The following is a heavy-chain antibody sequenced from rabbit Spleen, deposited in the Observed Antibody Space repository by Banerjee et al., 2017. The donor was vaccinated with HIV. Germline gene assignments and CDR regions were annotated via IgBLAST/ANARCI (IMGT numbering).Heavy chain of an antibody. CDR2: IGTGSGST. CDR3: ARNYYGYDIGVYLDL. D-gene: IGHD6-1*01. CDR1: GFSFSSSYY. V-gene: IGHV1S45*01. Sequence: QEQLVESGGGLVQPEGSLTLTCTASGFSFSSSYYMCWVRQAPGKGLEWIGCIGTGSGSTYYASWAKGRFTISKTSSTTVTLQMTSLTAADTATYFCARNYYGYDIGVYLDLWGPGTLVTVS. J-gene: IGHJ4*01.